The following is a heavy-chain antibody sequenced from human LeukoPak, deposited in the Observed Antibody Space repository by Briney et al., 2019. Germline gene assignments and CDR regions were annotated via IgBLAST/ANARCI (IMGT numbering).Heavy chain of an antibody. CDR1: GGTFSSYA. J-gene: IGHJ4*02. Sequence: ASVKVSCKVSGGTFSSYAISWVRQAPGRGLDWMGGIIPIFGTANYAQKFQGRVTITADESTSTAYMELSSLRSEDTAVYYCARASDPIAVAGTFDYWGQGTLVTVSS. CDR3: ARASDPIAVAGTFDY. V-gene: IGHV1-69*13. CDR2: IIPIFGTA. D-gene: IGHD6-19*01.